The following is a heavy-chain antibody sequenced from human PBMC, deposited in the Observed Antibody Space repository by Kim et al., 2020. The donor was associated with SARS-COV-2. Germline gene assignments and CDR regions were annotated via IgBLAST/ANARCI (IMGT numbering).Heavy chain of an antibody. D-gene: IGHD3-10*01. CDR2: ISSSSTI. V-gene: IGHV3-48*02. CDR1: GFTFSSYS. CDR3: ARDRLVLWFGEFHY. Sequence: GGSLRLSCAASGFTFSSYSMNWVRQAPGKGLEWVSYISSSSTIYYADSVKGRFTISRDNAKNSLYLQMNSLRDEDTAVYYCARDRLVLWFGEFHYWGQGTLVTVSS. J-gene: IGHJ4*02.